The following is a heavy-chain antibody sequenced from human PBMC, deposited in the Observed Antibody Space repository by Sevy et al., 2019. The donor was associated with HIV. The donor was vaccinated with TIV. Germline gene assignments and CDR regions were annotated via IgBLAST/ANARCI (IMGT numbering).Heavy chain of an antibody. CDR2: LSYDGSTK. CDR1: GLSVSSHA. CDR3: TWDAGYSVGWYPSNY. V-gene: IGHV3-30*04. D-gene: IGHD6-19*01. Sequence: GGSLRLSCAASGLSVSSHAMHWVRQAPGKGLEWVAVLSYDGSTKYYADSVKGRFSISRDNSKNILYLQMNSLRPADTALYYCTWDAGYSVGWYPSNYWGQGTLVTVSS. J-gene: IGHJ4*02.